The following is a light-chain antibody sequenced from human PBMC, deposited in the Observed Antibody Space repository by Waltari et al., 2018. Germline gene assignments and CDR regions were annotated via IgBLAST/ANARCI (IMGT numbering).Light chain of an antibody. CDR3: SSDTSSSTVV. V-gene: IGLV2-14*03. CDR1: SSDVGGYNY. Sequence: QSALTQPASVSGSPGQSITISCSGTSSDVGGYNYVSWYQQHPGIAPKVMIYDVSDRPSGVSDRFSGSKSGNTASLTISGLQAEDEADYYCSSDTSSSTVVFGGGTKLTVL. CDR2: DVS. J-gene: IGLJ2*01.